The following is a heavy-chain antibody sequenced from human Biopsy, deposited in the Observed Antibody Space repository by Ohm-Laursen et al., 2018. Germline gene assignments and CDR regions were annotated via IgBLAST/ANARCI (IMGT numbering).Heavy chain of an antibody. V-gene: IGHV1-69*06. Sequence: SVKVSCKTSGVTFNSYAISWVRQAPGQGLEWMGGVMPVFGTANYAQKFQGRVTITADKSTSTAHLDLSSLRSEDTAVYYCATRVTPVTTLYYYAMDVWGQGTTVTVSS. J-gene: IGHJ6*02. D-gene: IGHD4-17*01. CDR2: VMPVFGTA. CDR1: GVTFNSYA. CDR3: ATRVTPVTTLYYYAMDV.